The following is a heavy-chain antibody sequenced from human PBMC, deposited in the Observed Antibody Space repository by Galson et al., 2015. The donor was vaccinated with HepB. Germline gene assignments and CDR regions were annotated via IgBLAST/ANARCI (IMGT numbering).Heavy chain of an antibody. J-gene: IGHJ5*02. CDR1: GFTFSSYA. CDR3: AKDPGIAAAGRIDP. D-gene: IGHD6-13*01. V-gene: IGHV3-23*01. CDR2: ISGSGGST. Sequence: SLRLSCAASGFTFSSYAMSWVHQAPGKGLEWVSAISGSGGSTYYADSVKGRFTISRDNSKNTLYLQMNSLRAEDTAVYYCAKDPGIAAAGRIDPWGQGTLVTVSS.